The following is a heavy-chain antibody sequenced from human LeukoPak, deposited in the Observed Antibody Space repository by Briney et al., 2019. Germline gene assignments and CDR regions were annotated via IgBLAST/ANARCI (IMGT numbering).Heavy chain of an antibody. Sequence: GGSLRLSCAASGFTFSNAWMAWVRQAPGKGLEWVANINQDGSTKQYVDSVRGRFTISRDNAKNSLYLQMNSLRAEDTGLYHCARDMKGSLDYWGQGTLVTVSS. CDR3: ARDMKGSLDY. D-gene: IGHD3-16*01. V-gene: IGHV3-7*01. CDR1: GFTFSNAW. J-gene: IGHJ4*02. CDR2: INQDGSTK.